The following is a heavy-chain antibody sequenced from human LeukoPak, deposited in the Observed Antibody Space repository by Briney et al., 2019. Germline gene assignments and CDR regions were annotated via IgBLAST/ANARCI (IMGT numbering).Heavy chain of an antibody. D-gene: IGHD2-2*01. J-gene: IGHJ4*02. CDR2: ISYDGSNK. V-gene: IGHV3-30-3*01. Sequence: GGSLRLSCAASGFTFSSYAMHWVRQAPGKGLEWVAVISYDGSNKYYADSVKGRFTISRDNSKNTLYLQMNSLRAEDTAVYYCARTATLGYCSSTSCSLPDYWGQGTLVTVSS. CDR3: ARTATLGYCSSTSCSLPDY. CDR1: GFTFSSYA.